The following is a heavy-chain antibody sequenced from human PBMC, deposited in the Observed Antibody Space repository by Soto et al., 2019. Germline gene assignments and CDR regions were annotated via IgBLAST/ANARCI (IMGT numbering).Heavy chain of an antibody. CDR3: AREGEAHWNYRVGAFDI. CDR2: ISYDGSNK. J-gene: IGHJ3*02. Sequence: QVQLVESGGGVVQPGRSLRLSCAASGFTFSSYAMHWVRQAPGKGLEWVAVISYDGSNKYYADSVKGRFTISRDNSKNTLYLQMHSLRAEDTAVYYCAREGEAHWNYRVGAFDIWGQGTMVTVSS. D-gene: IGHD1-7*01. CDR1: GFTFSSYA. V-gene: IGHV3-30-3*01.